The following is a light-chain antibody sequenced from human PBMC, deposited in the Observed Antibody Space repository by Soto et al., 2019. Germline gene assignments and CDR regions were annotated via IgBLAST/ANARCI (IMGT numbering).Light chain of an antibody. V-gene: IGKV4-1*01. Sequence: DIVMTQSPDSLAVSLGERATINCKSSQGVLYSSNNKNYLAWYQQKPGQPPKLLIYWASTRESGVPDRFSGSGSGTDFTLAIRSLQAEDVAVYYCQQYYSTPAKFRKGTKVEIK. CDR3: QQYYSTPAK. J-gene: IGKJ1*01. CDR2: WAS. CDR1: QGVLYSSNNKNY.